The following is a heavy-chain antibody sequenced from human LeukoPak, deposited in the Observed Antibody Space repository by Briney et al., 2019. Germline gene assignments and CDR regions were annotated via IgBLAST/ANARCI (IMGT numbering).Heavy chain of an antibody. Sequence: SETLSLTCTVSGGSISSSSYYWGWIRQPPGTGLEWIGSIYYSGSTYYNPSLKSRVTISVDTSKNQFSLKLSSVTAADTAVYYCARDQHCSGGSCSTDYWGQGTLVTVSS. CDR3: ARDQHCSGGSCSTDY. CDR2: IYYSGST. CDR1: GGSISSSSYY. V-gene: IGHV4-39*07. D-gene: IGHD2-15*01. J-gene: IGHJ4*02.